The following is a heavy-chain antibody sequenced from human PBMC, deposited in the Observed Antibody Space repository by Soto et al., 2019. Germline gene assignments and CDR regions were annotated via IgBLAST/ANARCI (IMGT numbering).Heavy chain of an antibody. J-gene: IGHJ5*02. CDR3: IRHGSGDYFLFDP. V-gene: IGHV3-74*01. D-gene: IGHD4-17*01. CDR1: GFTFSSFW. CDR2: ASPDGTST. Sequence: EVQLVESGGGLVQPGGSLRLSCAASGFTFSSFWMHWVRQAPGKGLEWVSRASPDGTSTSYAGSVKGRFTISRDNAKNTLFMQMNSMRAEDTAAYYCIRHGSGDYFLFDPWGQGTLVTVSS.